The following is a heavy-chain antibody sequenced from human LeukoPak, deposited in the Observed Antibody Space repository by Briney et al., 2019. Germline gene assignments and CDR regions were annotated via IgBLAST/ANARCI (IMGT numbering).Heavy chain of an antibody. V-gene: IGHV5-51*01. CDR1: GYSFTSYW. CDR2: IYPGDSDT. Sequence: GESLKISCKGSGYSFTSYWIGWVRQMPGKGLEWMGIIYPGDSDTRYSPSFQGQVTISADKSISTAYLQWSSLKASDTAMYYCARQRVGERYSSGGGAFDIWGQGTMVTVSS. J-gene: IGHJ3*02. D-gene: IGHD6-19*01. CDR3: ARQRVGERYSSGGGAFDI.